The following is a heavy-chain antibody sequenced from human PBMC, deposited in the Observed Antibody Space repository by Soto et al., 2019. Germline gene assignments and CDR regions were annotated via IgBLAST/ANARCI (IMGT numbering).Heavy chain of an antibody. Sequence: PGGSLRLSGAASGFTFTRYSMNLVRQAPGKGLEWVPSISSTTNYIYYGDSMKGRFTISRDNAKNSLYLEMNSLRAEDTAVYYCARESEDLTSNFDYLGQGTLVTVSS. CDR1: GFTFTRYS. CDR2: ISSTTNYI. V-gene: IGHV3-21*06. CDR3: ARESEDLTSNFDY. J-gene: IGHJ4*02.